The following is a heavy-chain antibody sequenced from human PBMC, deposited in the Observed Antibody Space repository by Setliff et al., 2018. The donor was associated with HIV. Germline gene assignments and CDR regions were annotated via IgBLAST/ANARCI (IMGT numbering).Heavy chain of an antibody. J-gene: IGHJ4*02. CDR3: TADLPDSAPYCFDY. Sequence: SGGVLRPSCSASGFSFSGAWMRWVRQAPGKGLEWVAQIKSGGTADYAAPVKGRFTISRDDSKNVVSLQMDSLKTEDTAVYYCTADLPDSAPYCFDYWGQGALVTVSS. CDR2: IKSGGTA. V-gene: IGHV3-15*01. D-gene: IGHD2-15*01. CDR1: GFSFSGAW.